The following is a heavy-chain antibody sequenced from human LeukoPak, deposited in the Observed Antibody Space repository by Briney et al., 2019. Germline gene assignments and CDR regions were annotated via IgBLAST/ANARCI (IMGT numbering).Heavy chain of an antibody. CDR3: ATELRPNDY. J-gene: IGHJ4*02. Sequence: TGGSLRLSCAASGITLSNSAMSWVRQAPGKGLEWVSAISRSGDRTFYADSVKGRFTISRDSSIDTLFLQMNSLRAEDTAVYFCATELRPNDYWGQGTLVTVSS. V-gene: IGHV3-23*01. CDR1: GITLSNSA. CDR2: ISRSGDRT. D-gene: IGHD1-26*01.